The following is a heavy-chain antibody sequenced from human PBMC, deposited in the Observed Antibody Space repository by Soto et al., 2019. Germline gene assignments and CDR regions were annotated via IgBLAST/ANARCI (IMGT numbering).Heavy chain of an antibody. CDR2: ISYDGSNK. Sequence: GGSLRLSCAASGFTFSSYGMHWVRQAPGKGLEWVAVISYDGSNKYYADSVKGRFTISRDNSKNTLYLQMSSLRAEDTAVYYCAKDRGEVVIIGEFDYWGQGTLVTVSS. CDR3: AKDRGEVVIIGEFDY. J-gene: IGHJ4*02. D-gene: IGHD3-22*01. V-gene: IGHV3-30*18. CDR1: GFTFSSYG.